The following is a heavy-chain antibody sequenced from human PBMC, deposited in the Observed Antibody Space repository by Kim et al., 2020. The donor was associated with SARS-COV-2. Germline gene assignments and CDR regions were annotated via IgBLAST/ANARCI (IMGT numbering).Heavy chain of an antibody. J-gene: IGHJ4*02. D-gene: IGHD5-12*01. CDR2: INSDGSTT. Sequence: GGSLRLSCAASGFTFSSYWMHWVRQAPGKGLVWVSRINSDGSTTNYADSVKGRFTISRDNAKNTLYLQMNSLRAEDTAVYYCARGSLGRDGYKWVDYWGQGTLVTFSS. CDR3: ARGSLGRDGYKWVDY. V-gene: IGHV3-74*01. CDR1: GFTFSSYW.